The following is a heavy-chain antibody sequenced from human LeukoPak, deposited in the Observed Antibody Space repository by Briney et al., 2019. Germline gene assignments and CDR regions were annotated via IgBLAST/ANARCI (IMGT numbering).Heavy chain of an antibody. CDR3: ARATAFLLWFGELMGAFDI. J-gene: IGHJ3*02. Sequence: ASVKVSCTASGYTFTGYYMHWERQAPGQGLEWMGGINPNSGGTNYAQKFQGRVTMTRDTSISTAYMELSRLRSDDTAVYYCARATAFLLWFGELMGAFDIWGQGTMVTVSS. CDR2: INPNSGGT. D-gene: IGHD3-10*01. CDR1: GYTFTGYY. V-gene: IGHV1-2*02.